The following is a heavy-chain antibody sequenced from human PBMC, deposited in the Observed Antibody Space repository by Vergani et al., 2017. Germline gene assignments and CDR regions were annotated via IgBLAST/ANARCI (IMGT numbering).Heavy chain of an antibody. V-gene: IGHV4-39*01. CDR1: GMSISNNNYY. J-gene: IGHJ3*02. CDR2: IYDSRNN. Sequence: QLQLQESGPRLVKPSETLSLTCSLPGMSISNNNYYWGWIRQPPGKGLAWIGSIYDSRNNNYSPSLKSRVSISVDTSKNQFPLNLNSVTAADTAVYYCARHLRQLARNDVFDIWCHVTLVTVSS. D-gene: IGHD1-14*01. CDR3: ARHLRQLARNDVFDI.